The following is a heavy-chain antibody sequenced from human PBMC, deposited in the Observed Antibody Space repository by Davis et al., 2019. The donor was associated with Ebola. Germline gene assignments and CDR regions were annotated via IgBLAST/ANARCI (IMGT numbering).Heavy chain of an antibody. CDR3: ARDFVVIDPTRVVDDYDAFDV. CDR2: VYTSGSP. Sequence: GSLRLSCTISGGSINGNSWSWIRQTAGKRLEWIGRVYTSGSPNYNPSLKSRLTLSLVTSKNQFSLTLRSVTAADTAVYYCARDFVVIDPTRVVDDYDAFDVWGRGTLVTVSS. J-gene: IGHJ3*01. V-gene: IGHV4-4*07. CDR1: GGSINGNS. D-gene: IGHD2-21*01.